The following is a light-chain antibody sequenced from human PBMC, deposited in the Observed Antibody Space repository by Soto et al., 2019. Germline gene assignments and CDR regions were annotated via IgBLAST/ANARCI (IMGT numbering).Light chain of an antibody. Sequence: QSVLTQPASVSGSPGQSITISCTGTSSDVGSSNLVSWYQQHPGQAPKLIIYEGSRRPSGVSGRFSGSKSGNTASLTISGLQAEDEADYYCCSFAGSSTFYGFGTGTKLTGL. J-gene: IGLJ1*01. CDR3: CSFAGSSTFYG. CDR2: EGS. V-gene: IGLV2-23*01. CDR1: SSDVGSSNL.